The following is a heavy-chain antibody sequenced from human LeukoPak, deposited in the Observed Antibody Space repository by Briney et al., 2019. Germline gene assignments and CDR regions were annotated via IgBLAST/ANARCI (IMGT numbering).Heavy chain of an antibody. CDR1: GFTFSSYS. CDR3: ARARWVRVVGDRGYGMDV. D-gene: IGHD3-10*01. J-gene: IGHJ6*02. V-gene: IGHV3-48*01. CDR2: ISSSTSTI. Sequence: PGGSLRLSCAASGFTFSSYSMNWVRQAPGKGLEWISYISSSTSTIYYADSVKGRFTISRDNAENSLYLQMNSLRAEDTAVYYCARARWVRVVGDRGYGMDVWGQGTTVTVSS.